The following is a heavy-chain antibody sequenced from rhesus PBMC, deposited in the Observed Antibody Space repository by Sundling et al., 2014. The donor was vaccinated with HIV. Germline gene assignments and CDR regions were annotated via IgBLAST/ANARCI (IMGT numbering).Heavy chain of an antibody. CDR1: GFTFDDYA. D-gene: IGHD3-3*01. CDR2: ISWDGDNT. CDR3: ARGGYLDWLLLFGLDS. J-gene: IGHJ6*01. Sequence: EVQLVESGGGVVQPGGSLRLSCAASGFTFDDYALHWVRQAPGKGLDWVSGISWDGDNTYYADSVKGRFTISRDNAKNSLYLQMDSLRAEDTALYYCARGGYLDWLLLFGLDSWGQGVVVTVSS. V-gene: IGHV3-67*01.